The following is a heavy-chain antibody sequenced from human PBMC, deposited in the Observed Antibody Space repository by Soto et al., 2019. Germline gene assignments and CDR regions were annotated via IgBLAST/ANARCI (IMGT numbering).Heavy chain of an antibody. Sequence: EVQLVESGGGLVQPGGSLRLSCAASGFTFSSYDMHWVRQATGKGLEWVSAIGTAGDPYYPGSVKGRFTISRENAKNSLYLQMNSLRAGDTAVYYCARAISACGGDCDAFDYWGQGTLVTVSS. J-gene: IGHJ4*02. CDR1: GFTFSSYD. V-gene: IGHV3-13*05. D-gene: IGHD2-21*01. CDR2: IGTAGDP. CDR3: ARAISACGGDCDAFDY.